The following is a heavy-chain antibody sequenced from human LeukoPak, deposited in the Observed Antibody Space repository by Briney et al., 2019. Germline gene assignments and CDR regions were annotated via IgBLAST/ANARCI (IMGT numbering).Heavy chain of an antibody. D-gene: IGHD6-13*01. J-gene: IGHJ4*02. CDR1: GGTFSIYA. V-gene: IGHV1-69*05. CDR2: IIPIFGTA. Sequence: SVKVSCKASGGTFSIYAISWVRQAPGQGLEWMGGIIPIFGTANYAQKFQGRVTITTDESTSTAYMELSSLRSEDTAVYYCARDSSSSWPGGYYFDYWGQGTLVTVSS. CDR3: ARDSSSSWPGGYYFDY.